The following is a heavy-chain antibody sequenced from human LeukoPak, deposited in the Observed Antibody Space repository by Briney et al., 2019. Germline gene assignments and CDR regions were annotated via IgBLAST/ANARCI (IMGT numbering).Heavy chain of an antibody. J-gene: IGHJ4*02. Sequence: GGSLTLSGSASAFTVSSNWMSWVRQAPGKGLERVTNIKQDGSEKYYVDSVKGRFTISRDNAKNSLYLQMNSLRAEDTAVYYCAREGSYGDWGQGFDYWGQGTLVTVSS. CDR1: AFTVSSNW. D-gene: IGHD4-17*01. V-gene: IGHV3-7*01. CDR2: IKQDGSEK. CDR3: AREGSYGDWGQGFDY.